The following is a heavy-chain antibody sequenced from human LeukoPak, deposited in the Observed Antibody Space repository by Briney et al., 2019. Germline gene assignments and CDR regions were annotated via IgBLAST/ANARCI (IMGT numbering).Heavy chain of an antibody. Sequence: PGGSLRLSCAASRFTFSSYAMNWVRQAPGKGLEWVSGISGSGGSKYYADSVKGRFTISRDNADNSLYLQMNSLRAEDTAVYYCATDDYDNSGQHYWGQGTLVTVSS. CDR3: ATDDYDNSGQHY. CDR1: RFTFSSYA. V-gene: IGHV3-23*01. CDR2: ISGSGGSK. D-gene: IGHD3-22*01. J-gene: IGHJ4*02.